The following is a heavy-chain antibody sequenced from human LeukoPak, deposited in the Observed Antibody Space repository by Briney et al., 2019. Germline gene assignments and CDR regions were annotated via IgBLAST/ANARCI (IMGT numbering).Heavy chain of an antibody. V-gene: IGHV3-23*01. D-gene: IGHD2/OR15-2a*01. CDR3: TKEVSRLLDF. J-gene: IGHJ4*02. CDR2: ISGGDEST. CDR1: GYTFSTYA. Sequence: GGSLRLSCAASGYTFSTYAMNWARQAPGKGLEWVSSISGGDESTYNADSVKGRFIISRDNSKNTLYRQTNGLRAEDTAIYYPTKEVSRLLDFWGQGTLVTVSS.